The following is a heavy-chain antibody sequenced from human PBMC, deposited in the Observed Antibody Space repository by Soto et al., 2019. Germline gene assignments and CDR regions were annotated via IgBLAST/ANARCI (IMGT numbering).Heavy chain of an antibody. CDR3: ARDIGTAAAAVDY. D-gene: IGHD6-13*01. J-gene: IGHJ4*02. V-gene: IGHV4-31*03. CDR1: GGSISSGGYY. CDR2: TYYSGST. Sequence: QVQLQESGPGLVKPSQTLSLTCTVSGGSISSGGYYWSWIRQHPGKGLEWIGYTYYSGSTYYNPSFKSRVTISVDTSKNQFSLKLSSVTAADTAVYYCARDIGTAAAAVDYWGQGTLVTVSS.